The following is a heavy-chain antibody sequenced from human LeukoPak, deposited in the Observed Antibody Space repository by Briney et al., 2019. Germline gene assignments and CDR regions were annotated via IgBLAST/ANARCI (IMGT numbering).Heavy chain of an antibody. J-gene: IGHJ5*02. Sequence: ASVKVSCKVSGYTLTELSMHWVRQAPGKGLEWMGGFDLEDGETIYAQKFQGRVTMTEDTSTDTAYMELSSLRSEDTAVYYCATVGIVATILWSRWFDPWGQGTLVTVSS. V-gene: IGHV1-24*01. CDR1: GYTLTELS. CDR3: ATVGIVATILWSRWFDP. CDR2: FDLEDGET. D-gene: IGHD5-12*01.